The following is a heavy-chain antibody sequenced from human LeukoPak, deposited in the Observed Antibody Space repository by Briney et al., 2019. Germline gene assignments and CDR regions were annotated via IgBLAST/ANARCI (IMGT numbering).Heavy chain of an antibody. CDR2: INPNSGGT. Sequence: ASVKVSCKASGYTFTGYYMHWVRQAPGQGLEWMGWINPNSGGTNYAQKFQGRVTMTRDTSISTAYMELSRLRSDDTAVYYCARARAMYYYDSSGYNDAFDIWGQGTMVTVSS. V-gene: IGHV1-2*02. J-gene: IGHJ3*02. CDR1: GYTFTGYY. D-gene: IGHD3-22*01. CDR3: ARARAMYYYDSSGYNDAFDI.